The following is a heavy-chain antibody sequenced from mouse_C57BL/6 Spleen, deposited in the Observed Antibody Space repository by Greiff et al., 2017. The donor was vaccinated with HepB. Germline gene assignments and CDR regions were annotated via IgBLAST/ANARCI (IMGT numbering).Heavy chain of an antibody. D-gene: IGHD2-1*01. CDR1: GYSITSGYY. V-gene: IGHV3-6*01. Sequence: EVKLQESGPGLVKPSQSLSLTCSVTGYSITSGYYWNWIRQFPGNKLEWMGYISYDGSNNYNPSLKNRISITRDTSKNQFFLKLNSVTTEDTATYYCAREDGNYYWYFDVWGTGTTVTVSS. CDR2: ISYDGSN. CDR3: AREDGNYYWYFDV. J-gene: IGHJ1*03.